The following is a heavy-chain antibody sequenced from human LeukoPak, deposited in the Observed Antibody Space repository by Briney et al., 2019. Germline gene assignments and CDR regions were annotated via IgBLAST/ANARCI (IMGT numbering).Heavy chain of an antibody. V-gene: IGHV3-23*01. J-gene: IGHJ4*02. D-gene: IGHD3-22*01. CDR3: AKEHGITMIVVVIGAFDY. CDR2: ISGSGGST. Sequence: PGGSLRLSCAASGFTFSSYGMSWVRQAPGKGLEWVSAISGSGGSTYYADSVKGRFTISRDNSKNTLYLQMNSLRAEDTAVYYCAKEHGITMIVVVIGAFDYWGQGTLVTVSS. CDR1: GFTFSSYG.